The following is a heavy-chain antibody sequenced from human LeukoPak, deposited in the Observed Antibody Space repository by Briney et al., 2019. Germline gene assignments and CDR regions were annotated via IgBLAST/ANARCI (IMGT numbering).Heavy chain of an antibody. CDR2: IYYSGST. Sequence: SETLSLTCTVSGGSISSSSYYWGWIRQPPGKGLEWIGSIYYSGSTNYNPSLKSRVTISVDTSKNQFSLKLSSVTAADTAVYYCARSQYQWLAHLDYWGQGTLVTVSS. CDR3: ARSQYQWLAHLDY. CDR1: GGSISSSSYY. D-gene: IGHD6-19*01. J-gene: IGHJ4*02. V-gene: IGHV4-39*07.